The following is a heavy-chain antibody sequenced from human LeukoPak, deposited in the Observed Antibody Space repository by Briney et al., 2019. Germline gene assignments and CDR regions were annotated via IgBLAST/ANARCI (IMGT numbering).Heavy chain of an antibody. J-gene: IGHJ4*02. V-gene: IGHV3-23*01. CDR1: GFTFSGDG. CDR3: AKAGYTSSWPLDY. Sequence: GGSLRLSCAASGFTFSGDGMSWVRQAPGKGLEWVSALSGSGSTTYYADSVKGRFTISRDNSKNTLFLEMNSLRVEDTAVYYCAKAGYTSSWPLDYWGQGTQVTVSS. CDR2: LSGSGSTT. D-gene: IGHD6-13*01.